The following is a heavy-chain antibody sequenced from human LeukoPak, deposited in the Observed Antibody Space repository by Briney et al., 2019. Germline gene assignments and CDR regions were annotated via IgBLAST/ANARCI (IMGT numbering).Heavy chain of an antibody. D-gene: IGHD5-18*01. CDR2: IYYSGST. J-gene: IGHJ4*02. Sequence: SSETLSLTCTVSGGSISSSSYYWGWIRQPPGKGLEWIGSIYYSGSTYYNPSLKSRVTISVDTSKNQFSLKLSSVTAADTAVYYCARLMGSGIQLWLLDRAYYFDYWGQGTLVTVSS. CDR1: GGSISSSSYY. V-gene: IGHV4-39*01. CDR3: ARLMGSGIQLWLLDRAYYFDY.